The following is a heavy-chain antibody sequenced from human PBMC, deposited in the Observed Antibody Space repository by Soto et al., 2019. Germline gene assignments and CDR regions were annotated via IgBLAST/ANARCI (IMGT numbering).Heavy chain of an antibody. CDR3: ARLGYCSSTSCYAPYTFDY. V-gene: IGHV3-7*01. J-gene: IGHJ4*02. D-gene: IGHD2-2*03. Sequence: PGGSQRLPCAASGFTFGSYWMSWVRQDTGKGLEWVANIKQDGSEKYYVDSVKGRFTISRDNAKNSLYLQMNSLRAEDTAVYYCARLGYCSSTSCYAPYTFDYWGQGTLVTVSS. CDR2: IKQDGSEK. CDR1: GFTFGSYW.